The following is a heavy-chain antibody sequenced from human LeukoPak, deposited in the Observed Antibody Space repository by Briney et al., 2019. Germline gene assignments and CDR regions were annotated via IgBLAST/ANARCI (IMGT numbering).Heavy chain of an antibody. CDR3: ARLYGSGSYYTISYGMDV. CDR2: INHSGST. J-gene: IGHJ6*02. Sequence: SETLSLTCAVYGGSLSGYYWSWIRQPPGKGLEWIGEINHSGSTNYNPSIKSRVTISVDTSKNQFSLKLSSVTAADTAVYYCARLYGSGSYYTISYGMDVWGQGTTVTVSS. D-gene: IGHD3-10*01. CDR1: GGSLSGYY. V-gene: IGHV4-34*01.